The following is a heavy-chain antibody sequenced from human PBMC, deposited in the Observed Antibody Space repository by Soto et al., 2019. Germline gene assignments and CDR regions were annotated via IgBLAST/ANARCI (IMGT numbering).Heavy chain of an antibody. J-gene: IGHJ5*02. CDR1: GASINSGGYY. CDR3: VRDGTKTLRDWFDP. Sequence: SETLSLTCTVSGASINSGGYYWSWIRQLPGEGLEWIGYIYATGTTDYNPSLKSRVMMSVDTSKKQFSLKLRSVTAADTAVYYCVRDGTKTLRDWFDPWGQGISVTVSS. CDR2: IYATGTT. V-gene: IGHV4-31*03. D-gene: IGHD1-1*01.